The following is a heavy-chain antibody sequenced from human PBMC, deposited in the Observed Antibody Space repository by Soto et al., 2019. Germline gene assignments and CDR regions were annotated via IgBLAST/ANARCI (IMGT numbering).Heavy chain of an antibody. CDR2: INHSGST. CDR3: ARELRYYYGSGSYLSCWFDP. CDR1: GGSFSGYY. D-gene: IGHD3-10*01. Sequence: SETLSLTCAVYGGSFSGYYWSWIRQPPGKGLEWIGEINHSGSTNYNPSLKSRVTISVDTSKNQFSLKLSSVTAADTAVYYCARELRYYYGSGSYLSCWFDPWGQGTLVTVSS. J-gene: IGHJ5*02. V-gene: IGHV4-34*01.